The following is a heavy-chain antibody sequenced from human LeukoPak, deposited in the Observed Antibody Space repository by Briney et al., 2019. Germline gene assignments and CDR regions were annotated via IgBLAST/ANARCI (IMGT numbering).Heavy chain of an antibody. CDR3: ASGIDEWLMRY. Sequence: SVKVSCKASGGTFASDDISWVRKAPGQGLEWMGGIIPMMETADYGERFKDRVTITTDEATSTAYMELSSLRSEDTAVYYCASGIDEWLMRYWGQGTLVTVSS. CDR1: GGTFASDD. CDR2: IIPMMETA. D-gene: IGHD3-3*01. J-gene: IGHJ4*02. V-gene: IGHV1-69*05.